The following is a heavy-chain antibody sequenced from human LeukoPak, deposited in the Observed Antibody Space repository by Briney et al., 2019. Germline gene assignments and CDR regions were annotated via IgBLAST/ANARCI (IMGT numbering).Heavy chain of an antibody. D-gene: IGHD3-9*01. CDR1: GFTFSSYS. CDR3: ARAGYGILTGYYSSVY. Sequence: GGSLRLSCAASGFTFSSYSMNWVRQAPGKGLEWVSSISSSSSYIYYADSVKGRFTISRDNAKNSLYLQMNSLRAEDTAVYYCARAGYGILTGYYSSVYWGQGTLVTVSS. J-gene: IGHJ4*02. V-gene: IGHV3-21*01. CDR2: ISSSSSYI.